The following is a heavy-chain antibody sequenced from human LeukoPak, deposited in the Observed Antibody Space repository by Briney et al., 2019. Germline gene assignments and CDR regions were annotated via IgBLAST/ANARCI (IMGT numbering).Heavy chain of an antibody. CDR3: AKEAYDSSGYYYGYFQH. Sequence: PGGSLGLSCAASGFTYSSYAMSWVRQAPGKGLEWVSTISGSGGTTYYADSVKGRFTISRDNSKNTLYLQMNSLRAEDTAVYYCAKEAYDSSGYYYGYFQHWGQGTLVTVSS. CDR1: GFTYSSYA. J-gene: IGHJ1*01. CDR2: ISGSGGTT. D-gene: IGHD3-22*01. V-gene: IGHV3-23*01.